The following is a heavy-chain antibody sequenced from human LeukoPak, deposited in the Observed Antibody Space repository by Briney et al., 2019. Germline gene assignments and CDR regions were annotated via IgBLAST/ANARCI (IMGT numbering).Heavy chain of an antibody. CDR3: ARDPDCGGDCSHDAFDI. CDR1: GGSISSNY. CDR2: IYYSGST. J-gene: IGHJ3*02. D-gene: IGHD2-21*01. V-gene: IGHV4-59*12. Sequence: PSETLSLTCIVSGGSISSNYWSWIRQPPGKGLEWIGHIYYSGSTNYNPSLKSRVTISVDTSKNQFSLKLSSVTAADTAVYYCARDPDCGGDCSHDAFDIWGQGTMVTVSS.